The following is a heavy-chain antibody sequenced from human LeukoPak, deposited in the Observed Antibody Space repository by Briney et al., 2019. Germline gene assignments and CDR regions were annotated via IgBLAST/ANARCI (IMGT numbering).Heavy chain of an antibody. CDR2: INPNSGGT. Sequence: GSVKVSCKASGYTFTGYYMHWVRQAPGQGLEWMGWINPNSGGTNYAQKFQGRVTMTRDTSISTAYMELSRLRSDDTAVYYCARASYSSSGAPFDYWGQGTLVTVSS. V-gene: IGHV1-2*02. D-gene: IGHD6-6*01. J-gene: IGHJ4*02. CDR3: ARASYSSSGAPFDY. CDR1: GYTFTGYY.